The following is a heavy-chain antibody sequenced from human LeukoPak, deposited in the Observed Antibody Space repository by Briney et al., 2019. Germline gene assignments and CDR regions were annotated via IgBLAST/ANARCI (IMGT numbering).Heavy chain of an antibody. CDR1: GFTFSSYS. D-gene: IGHD6-6*01. J-gene: IGHJ4*02. CDR3: ARSSPYYFDY. Sequence: GGSLRLSCAASGFTFSSYSMNWVRQAPGKGLEWVSYISSSSSTIYYADSVKGRFTTSRDNAKNSLYLQMNSLRAEDTAVYYCARSSPYYFDYWGQGTLVTVSS. CDR2: ISSSSSTI. V-gene: IGHV3-48*01.